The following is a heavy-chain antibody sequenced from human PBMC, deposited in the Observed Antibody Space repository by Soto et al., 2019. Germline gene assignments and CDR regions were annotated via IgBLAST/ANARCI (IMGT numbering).Heavy chain of an antibody. V-gene: IGHV3-30-3*01. CDR3: ASLGWPYF. CDR2: ISYDGSNK. J-gene: IGHJ4*02. Sequence: PGGSLRLSCAASGFTFSSYVMHWVRQAPGKGLEWVAVISYDGSNKYYADSVKGRFTISRDNSKNTLYLQMNSLRAEDTAVYYCASLGWPYFWGPGTLVTVSS. CDR1: GFTFSSYV.